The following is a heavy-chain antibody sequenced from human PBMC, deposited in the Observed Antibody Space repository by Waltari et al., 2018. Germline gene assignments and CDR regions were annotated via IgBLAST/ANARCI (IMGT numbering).Heavy chain of an antibody. J-gene: IGHJ3*02. CDR2: IYRDGST. D-gene: IGHD3-22*01. Sequence: EVQLVESGGGLIQPGGSLRLSCAVSGFTVSNSQMSWVRQAQGKGLEWVSVIYRDGSTYYGESVKGRFTISRDNSKNMLHLQMNSLRAEDSALYYCTRETSYYDSNGLIDAFDIWGQGTMVTVSS. CDR3: TRETSYYDSNGLIDAFDI. CDR1: GFTVSNSQ. V-gene: IGHV3-53*01.